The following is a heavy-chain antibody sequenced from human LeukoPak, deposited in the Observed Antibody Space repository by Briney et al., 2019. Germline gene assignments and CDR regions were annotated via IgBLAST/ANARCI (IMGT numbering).Heavy chain of an antibody. D-gene: IGHD1-26*01. Sequence: GGSLRLSCAASGFTFSNAWMRWVRQAGGKGEGWVGRIKSKTDGRTRDYAAAEKGILAIARDSANNRQYMQMNSLKTADTDVYYCSTDYERGDSGSYYRFYYCGQGTLVTVSS. V-gene: IGHV3-15*01. CDR3: STDYERGDSGSYYRFYY. CDR2: IKSKTDGRTR. CDR1: GFTFSNAW. J-gene: IGHJ4*02.